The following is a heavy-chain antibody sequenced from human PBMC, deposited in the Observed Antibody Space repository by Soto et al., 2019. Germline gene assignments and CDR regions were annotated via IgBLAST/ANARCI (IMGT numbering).Heavy chain of an antibody. D-gene: IGHD3-22*01. CDR2: IYYTGST. V-gene: IGHV4-31*03. CDR3: VGGTSAYYYNLDY. CDR1: GVSISRGTYY. J-gene: IGHJ4*02. Sequence: QVQLQESGPGLVKPSQTLSLTCTVSGVSISRGTYYWTWIRQHPGKGLEWIGYIYYTGSTDSNPSLKGRVSISVDTSKNQFSLKLNSVTAADTAVYYCVGGTSAYYYNLDYWGQGTLVTVSS.